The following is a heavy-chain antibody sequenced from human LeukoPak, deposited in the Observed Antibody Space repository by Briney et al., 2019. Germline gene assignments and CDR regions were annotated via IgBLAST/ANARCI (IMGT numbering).Heavy chain of an antibody. Sequence: GGSLRLSYAASGFTFSSYAMIWVRQAPGMGLEWVSAISGSGGSTYYADSVKGRFTISRDNSKNTLYLQMNSLRAEDTAVYYCAKAEDNWNYGGDYWGQGTLVTVYS. CDR1: GFTFSSYA. CDR2: ISGSGGST. CDR3: AKAEDNWNYGGDY. D-gene: IGHD1-7*01. J-gene: IGHJ4*02. V-gene: IGHV3-23*01.